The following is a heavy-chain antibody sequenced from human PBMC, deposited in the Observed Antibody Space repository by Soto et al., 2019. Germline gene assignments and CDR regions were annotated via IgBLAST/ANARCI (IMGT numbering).Heavy chain of an antibody. Sequence: VGSLRLSCAASGLTVSSNYMSWVRQAPGKGLEWVSVIYSGGSTYYADSVKGRFTISRDNSKNTLYLQMNSLRAEDTAVYYCASGGVLLWFGGDAFDIWGQGTMVTVSS. CDR1: GLTVSSNY. J-gene: IGHJ3*02. D-gene: IGHD3-10*01. V-gene: IGHV3-66*01. CDR2: IYSGGST. CDR3: ASGGVLLWFGGDAFDI.